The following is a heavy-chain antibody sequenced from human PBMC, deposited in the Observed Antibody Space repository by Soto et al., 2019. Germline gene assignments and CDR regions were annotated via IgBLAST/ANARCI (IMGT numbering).Heavy chain of an antibody. Sequence: QVQLVESGRGVVQPGRSLRLSCAASGFTFSSYGMHWVRQAPGKGLEWVAVISYDGSNKYYADSVKGRFTISRDNSKNTLYLQMNSLRAEDTAVYYCAKDAYRIAVAGSIDYWGQGTLVTVYS. J-gene: IGHJ4*02. V-gene: IGHV3-30*18. CDR3: AKDAYRIAVAGSIDY. D-gene: IGHD6-19*01. CDR1: GFTFSSYG. CDR2: ISYDGSNK.